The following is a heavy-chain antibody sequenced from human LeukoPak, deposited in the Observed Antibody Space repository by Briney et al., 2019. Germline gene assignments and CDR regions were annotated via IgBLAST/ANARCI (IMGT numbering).Heavy chain of an antibody. V-gene: IGHV4-59*01. CDR3: ARTTEGYCRSTSCYGFHYYYYMDV. CDR2: IYYSGST. CDR1: GGSINNSY. D-gene: IGHD2-2*01. Sequence: SETLSLTCTVSGGSINNSYWTWIRQPPGKGLEWIGHIYYSGSTNYSPSLKSRVTISVDTSKNQFSLKLSSVTAADTAVYYCARTTEGYCRSTSCYGFHYYYYMDVWGKGTTVTISS. J-gene: IGHJ6*03.